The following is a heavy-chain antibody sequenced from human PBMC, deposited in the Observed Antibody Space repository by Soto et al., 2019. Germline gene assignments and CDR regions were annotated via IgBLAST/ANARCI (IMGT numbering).Heavy chain of an antibody. V-gene: IGHV4-59*01. J-gene: IGHJ3*02. CDR1: CGSISSYY. Sequence: PSETLSLTCTVSCGSISSYYWSWIRQPSGKGLEWIGYIYYSGSTNYNPSLKSRVTISVDTSKNQFSLELSSVTAADTAVYYCASTAYSSSWDGDAFDIWGQGTMVTVSS. D-gene: IGHD6-13*01. CDR3: ASTAYSSSWDGDAFDI. CDR2: IYYSGST.